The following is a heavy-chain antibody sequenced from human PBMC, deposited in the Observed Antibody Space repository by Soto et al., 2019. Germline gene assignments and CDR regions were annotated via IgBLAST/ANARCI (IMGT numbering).Heavy chain of an antibody. CDR2: IYYSGST. CDR1: GGYISSYY. V-gene: IGHV4-59*01. Sequence: SETLSLTCTVSGGYISSYYWSWIRQPPGKGLEWIGYIYYSGSTNYNPSLKSRVTISVDTSKNQFSLKLSSVTAADTAVYYCARDTPYCGGDCYSGWFDPWGQGTLVTVSS. J-gene: IGHJ5*02. CDR3: ARDTPYCGGDCYSGWFDP. D-gene: IGHD2-21*02.